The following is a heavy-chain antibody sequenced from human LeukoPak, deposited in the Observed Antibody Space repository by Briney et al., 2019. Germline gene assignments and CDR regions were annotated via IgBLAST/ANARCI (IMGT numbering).Heavy chain of an antibody. CDR1: GYTFTSYG. CDR2: ISDDKGNT. D-gene: IGHD1-26*01. V-gene: IGHV1-18*01. CDR3: ARGSVGATRGWFDP. J-gene: IGHJ5*02. Sequence: GASVKLSCEASGYTFTSYGMRWVRQAPGQGLEWVGWISDDKGNTNYAQKLQGRVTITTDKSTSTVYMELRSLRSDATAVYYCARGSVGATRGWFDPWGQGTLGTVSS.